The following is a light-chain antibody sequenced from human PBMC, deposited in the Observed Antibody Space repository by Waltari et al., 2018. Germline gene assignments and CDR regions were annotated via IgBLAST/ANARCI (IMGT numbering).Light chain of an antibody. CDR2: SAS. CDR3: QQSKTLPLT. J-gene: IGKJ4*01. Sequence: DIQMTQSPSSLSASVGDRVTITCRASQNISTYLNWYQQESGKAPKLLIYSASSLQSGVPSRFSGSGSGTDFTLTISSLQPEDFATYYCQQSKTLPLTFGGGTRVEI. V-gene: IGKV1-39*01. CDR1: QNISTY.